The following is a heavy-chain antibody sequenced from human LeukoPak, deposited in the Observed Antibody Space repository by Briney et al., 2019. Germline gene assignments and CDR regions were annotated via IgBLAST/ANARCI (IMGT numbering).Heavy chain of an antibody. CDR3: ARAHPKAFAVEPAAVDC. D-gene: IGHD2-2*01. Sequence: GGSLRLSCAASGFTFSSYAMHWVRQAPGKGLEWVAIISYDGGNKYYADSVKGRFTISRDNSNNTLSLQLNSLRGEDTAVYYCARAHPKAFAVEPAAVDCWGQGTLVTVSS. V-gene: IGHV3-30*04. CDR2: ISYDGGNK. J-gene: IGHJ4*02. CDR1: GFTFSSYA.